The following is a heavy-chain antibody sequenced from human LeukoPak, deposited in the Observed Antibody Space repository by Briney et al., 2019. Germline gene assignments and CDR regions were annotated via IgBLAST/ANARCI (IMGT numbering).Heavy chain of an antibody. CDR3: ARDSAAAGLFDY. Sequence: SETLSLTCTVSGGSISSYYWSWIRQPPGKGLEWIGYIYYSGSTNYNPSLKSRVTISVDTSKNQFSLKLSSVTAADTAVYYCARDSAAAGLFDYWGQGTQVTVSS. CDR1: GGSISSYY. J-gene: IGHJ4*02. V-gene: IGHV4-59*01. D-gene: IGHD6-13*01. CDR2: IYYSGST.